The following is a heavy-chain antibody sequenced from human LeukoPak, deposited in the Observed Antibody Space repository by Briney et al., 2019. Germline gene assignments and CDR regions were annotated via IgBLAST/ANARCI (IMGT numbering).Heavy chain of an antibody. D-gene: IGHD3-9*01. CDR3: ARGSFPSDDILTGPFDN. J-gene: IGHJ4*02. V-gene: IGHV1-18*01. Sequence: ASVKVSCKASGYTFTSYGISWVRQAPGQGLEWMGWISAYNGNTNYAQKLQGRATMTTDTSTSTAYMELRSLRSDDTAVYYCARGSFPSDDILTGPFDNWGQGTLVTVSS. CDR1: GYTFTSYG. CDR2: ISAYNGNT.